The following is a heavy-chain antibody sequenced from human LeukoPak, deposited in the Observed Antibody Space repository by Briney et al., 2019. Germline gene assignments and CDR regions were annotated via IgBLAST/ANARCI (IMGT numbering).Heavy chain of an antibody. V-gene: IGHV4-4*07. CDR3: ARGYNWGSPTRNFYYLDV. J-gene: IGHJ6*03. D-gene: IGHD7-27*01. CDR1: GGSISSYY. Sequence: PSETLSLTCTVSGGSISSYYWSWIRQPAGKGLEWIGRIYTSGSTNYNPSLKSRVTMSVDTSKNQFSLKLRSVTAADTAVYYCARGYNWGSPTRNFYYLDVWGKGTTVTASS. CDR2: IYTSGST.